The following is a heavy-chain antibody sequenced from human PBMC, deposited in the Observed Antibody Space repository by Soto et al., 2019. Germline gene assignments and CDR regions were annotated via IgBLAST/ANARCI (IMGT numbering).Heavy chain of an antibody. Sequence: EVQLVESGGGSVQPGGSLRLSCAVSGFALSSYWMHWVRQAPGKGLVWVSRIQSDGSTTNYADSVKGRFTISRDNAKNTRYLQMDSLRVEDTAMYYCAREKAVAGTTFDYWGQGTLVTVSS. V-gene: IGHV3-74*01. J-gene: IGHJ4*02. D-gene: IGHD6-19*01. CDR3: AREKAVAGTTFDY. CDR2: IQSDGSTT. CDR1: GFALSSYW.